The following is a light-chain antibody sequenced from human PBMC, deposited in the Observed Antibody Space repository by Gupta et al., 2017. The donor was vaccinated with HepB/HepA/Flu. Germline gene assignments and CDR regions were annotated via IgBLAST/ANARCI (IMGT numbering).Light chain of an antibody. CDR2: RND. Sequence: QAGLAQPPSVSTDLRQTATLTCTGTSDNVGHQGVAWLQQQQGHPPKLLSSRNDNRPSGVSERFFASRSGNTASLTISVLQSEDEADYYCSSWDNSLNGWVFGGGTKLTVL. CDR1: SDNVGHQG. CDR3: SSWDNSLNGWV. V-gene: IGLV10-54*01. J-gene: IGLJ3*02.